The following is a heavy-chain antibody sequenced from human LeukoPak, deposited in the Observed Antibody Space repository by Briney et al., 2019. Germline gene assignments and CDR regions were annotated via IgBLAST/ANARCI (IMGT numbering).Heavy chain of an antibody. CDR3: ARERVDYDFWSGSQYFDY. CDR1: GYTFTSYY. J-gene: IGHJ4*02. D-gene: IGHD3-3*01. V-gene: IGHV1-46*01. Sequence: ASVKVSCKASGYTFTSYYMHWVRQAPGQGLEWKGIINPSGGSTSYAQKFQGRVTMTRDTSTSTVYMELSSVTAADTAVYYCARERVDYDFWSGSQYFDYWGQGTLVTVSS. CDR2: INPSGGST.